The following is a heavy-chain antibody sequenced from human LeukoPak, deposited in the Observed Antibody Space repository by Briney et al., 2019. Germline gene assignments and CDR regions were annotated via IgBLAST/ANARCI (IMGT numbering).Heavy chain of an antibody. CDR2: ISSSSSYI. CDR1: GFTFSSYS. J-gene: IGHJ4*02. D-gene: IGHD3-3*01. CDR3: ARMGYDFWSGYVY. Sequence: PGGSLRLSCAASGFTFSSYSMNWVRQAPGKGLEWVSSISSSSSYIYYADSVKGRFTISRDNAKNSLYLQMNSLRAEDTAVYYCARMGYDFWSGYVYWGQGTLVTVSS. V-gene: IGHV3-21*01.